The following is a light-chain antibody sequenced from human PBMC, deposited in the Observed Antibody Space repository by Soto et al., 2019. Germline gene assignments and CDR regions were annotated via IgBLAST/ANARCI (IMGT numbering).Light chain of an antibody. V-gene: IGLV2-14*01. Sequence: QSVLTQPASMSGSPGQSITISCTGTSSDVGDYNYVSWYQQPPGKAPKLIIYEVRSRPSGVSNRFSGSKSGNTASLTISGLQAEEEADYYCTSYTSSSTAVFGTGTKVTVL. J-gene: IGLJ1*01. CDR1: SSDVGDYNY. CDR2: EVR. CDR3: TSYTSSSTAV.